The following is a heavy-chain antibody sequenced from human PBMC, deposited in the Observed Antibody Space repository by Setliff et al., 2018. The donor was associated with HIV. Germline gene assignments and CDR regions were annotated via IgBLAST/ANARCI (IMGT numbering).Heavy chain of an antibody. CDR3: ARFTVVVFGAGEPSWFDP. CDR2: IHHKGNI. Sequence: KPSETLSLTCTVSGDSIISGDYYWSWIRQSPGKGLEWIGHIHHKGNIDYNASLKSRLAISSDTSKNQFSLNLSSVIAADTAIYFCARFTVVVFGAGEPSWFDPWGQGILVTVSS. CDR1: GDSIISGDYY. J-gene: IGHJ5*02. D-gene: IGHD2-15*01. V-gene: IGHV4-30-4*08.